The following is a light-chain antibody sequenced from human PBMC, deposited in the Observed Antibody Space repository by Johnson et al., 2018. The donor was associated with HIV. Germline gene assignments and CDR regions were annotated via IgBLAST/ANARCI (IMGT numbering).Light chain of an antibody. CDR3: ATWDSSLTTGGV. Sequence: QSVLTQPPSVSAAPGQKVTISCSGSSSNIGNNYVSWYQVLPGTAPKLLIYKNNERPSGIPDRFSGSKSGTSATLGITGLQTGDEADYYCATWDSSLTTGGVFGSGTKVTVL. CDR2: KNN. V-gene: IGLV1-51*02. CDR1: SSNIGNNY. J-gene: IGLJ1*01.